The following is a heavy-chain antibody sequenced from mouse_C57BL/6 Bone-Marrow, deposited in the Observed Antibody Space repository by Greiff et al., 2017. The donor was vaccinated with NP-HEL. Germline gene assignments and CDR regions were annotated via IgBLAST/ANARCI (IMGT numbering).Heavy chain of an antibody. CDR3: ARSGGGNPFAY. D-gene: IGHD1-1*02. CDR1: GYTFTSYG. J-gene: IGHJ3*01. CDR2: IYPRSGNT. Sequence: QVQLQQSGAELARPGASVKLSCKASGYTFTSYGISWVKQRTGQGLEWIGEIYPRSGNTYYNEKFKGKATLTADKSSSTAYMELRSLTSEDSAVYFGARSGGGNPFAYWGQGTLVTVSA. V-gene: IGHV1-81*01.